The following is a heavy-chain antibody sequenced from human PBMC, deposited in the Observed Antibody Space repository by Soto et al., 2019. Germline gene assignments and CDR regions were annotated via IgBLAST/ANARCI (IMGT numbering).Heavy chain of an antibody. Sequence: SETLSLTCTVSGGSVSSGSYYWSWIRQPPGKGLEWIGYIYYSGSTNYNPSLKSRVTISVDTSKNQFSLKLSSVTAADTAMYYCARDRSARDYDFWSGYYPHDAFDIWGQGTMVTVSS. V-gene: IGHV4-61*01. D-gene: IGHD3-3*01. J-gene: IGHJ3*02. CDR1: GGSVSSGSYY. CDR3: ARDRSARDYDFWSGYYPHDAFDI. CDR2: IYYSGST.